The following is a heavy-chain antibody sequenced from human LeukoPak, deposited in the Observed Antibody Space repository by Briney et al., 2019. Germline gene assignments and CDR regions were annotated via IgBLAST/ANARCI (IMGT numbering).Heavy chain of an antibody. CDR1: GGTFSSYA. V-gene: IGHV1-69*01. J-gene: IGHJ5*02. CDR3: ASLTMVRGVRSFDP. CDR2: IIPIFGTA. Sequence: ASVKVSCKASGGTFSSYAISWVRQAPGQGLEWMGGIIPIFGTANYAQKFQGRVTITADESTSTAYMELSSLRSEDTAVYYCASLTMVRGVRSFDPWGQGTLVTVSS. D-gene: IGHD3-10*01.